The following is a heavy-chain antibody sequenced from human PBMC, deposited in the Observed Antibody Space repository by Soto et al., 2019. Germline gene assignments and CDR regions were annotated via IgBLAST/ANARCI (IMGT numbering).Heavy chain of an antibody. CDR2: ISYDGSNK. Sequence: GGSLRLSCVASGFTFSSYGMHWVRQAPGKGLEWVAVISYDGSNKYYADSVKGRFTISRDNSKNTLYLQMNSLRAEDTAVYYCEKATGPTGKGFAFDIWGQGTMVTVSS. CDR3: EKATGPTGKGFAFDI. J-gene: IGHJ3*02. V-gene: IGHV3-30*18. D-gene: IGHD3-10*01. CDR1: GFTFSSYG.